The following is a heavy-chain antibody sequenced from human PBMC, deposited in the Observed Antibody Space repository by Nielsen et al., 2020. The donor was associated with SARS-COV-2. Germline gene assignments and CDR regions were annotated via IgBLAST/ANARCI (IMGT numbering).Heavy chain of an antibody. CDR2: VKWNGHSR. CDR3: VRSRRLWLGDNGDY. Sequence: GESLKISCAASGFSFDDYDMSWVRQVPGKGLEWVSGVKWNGHSRGYADSVKGRFTISSDNSKNTVNLEMNSLRIEDTAIYYCVRSRRLWLGDNGDYWGQGTLVTVSS. J-gene: IGHJ4*02. D-gene: IGHD3-10*01. CDR1: GFSFDDYD. V-gene: IGHV3-20*04.